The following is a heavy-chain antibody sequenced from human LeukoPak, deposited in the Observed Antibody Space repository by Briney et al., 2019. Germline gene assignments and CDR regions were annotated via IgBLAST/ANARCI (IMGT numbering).Heavy chain of an antibody. J-gene: IGHJ4*02. CDR1: GFSFSYSG. CDR2: VWFGESVQ. V-gene: IGHV3-33*08. CDR3: ARSRFYFDY. Sequence: PGGSLRLSCAASGFSFSYSGMHWVRQAPGKGLEWVASVWFGESVQSYSDSVKGRFTISRDNAKNSLYLQLNSLRAEDTAVYYCARSRFYFDYWGQGTLVTVSS.